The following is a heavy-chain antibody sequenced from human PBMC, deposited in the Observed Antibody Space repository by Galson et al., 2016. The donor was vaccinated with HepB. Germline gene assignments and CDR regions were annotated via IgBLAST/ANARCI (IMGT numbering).Heavy chain of an antibody. D-gene: IGHD7-27*01. Sequence: CAISGDSVSSNSAGWNWIRQSPSRGLEWLGRTFYRSNWQDDYAESVKSRITINPDTSRNQFSLQLNSVTPEDTAVYYCARSYLLGRGFGWWGQGTLVTVSS. CDR2: TFYRSNWQD. J-gene: IGHJ4*02. CDR1: GDSVSSNSAG. CDR3: ARSYLLGRGFGW. V-gene: IGHV6-1*01.